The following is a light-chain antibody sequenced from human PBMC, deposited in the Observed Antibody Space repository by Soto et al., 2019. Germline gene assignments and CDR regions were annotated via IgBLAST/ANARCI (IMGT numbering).Light chain of an antibody. Sequence: QSALTQPRSVSGSPGQSITISCTGTSSDVGGYNYVAWYRQHPGKAPKLMISDVSKRPSGVPDRFSGSKSGNTASLTISGLQADDEADYYCCSYAGSYTHYVFGTGTKLTV. J-gene: IGLJ1*01. V-gene: IGLV2-11*01. CDR2: DVS. CDR1: SSDVGGYNY. CDR3: CSYAGSYTHYV.